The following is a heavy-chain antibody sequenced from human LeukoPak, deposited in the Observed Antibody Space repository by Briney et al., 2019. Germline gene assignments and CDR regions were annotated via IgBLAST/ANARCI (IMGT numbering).Heavy chain of an antibody. D-gene: IGHD3-3*01. Sequence: VASVNVSCKASGGTFSTHGISWVRQAPGQGLECMGRIIPIFGTINYARKFQGRVRITADKSTSTVHMDLSSLRSEDTAVYYCTRGFGVDYYYYMDVWDEGTTVIVSS. V-gene: IGHV1-69*06. J-gene: IGHJ6*03. CDR3: TRGFGVDYYYYMDV. CDR2: IIPIFGTI. CDR1: GGTFSTHG.